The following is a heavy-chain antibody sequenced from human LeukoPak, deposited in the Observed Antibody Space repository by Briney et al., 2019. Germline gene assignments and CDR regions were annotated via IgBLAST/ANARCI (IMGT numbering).Heavy chain of an antibody. J-gene: IGHJ5*02. D-gene: IGHD2-8*01. CDR2: ISSSSSYI. CDR1: GFTFSSYS. CDR3: ASDTFEQYANWFDP. V-gene: IGHV3-21*01. Sequence: GGSLRLSCAASGFTFSSYSMNWVRQAPGKGLEWVSSISSSSSYIYYADSVKGRFTISRDNAKNSLYLQMNSLRAEDTAVYYCASDTFEQYANWFDPWGQGTLVTVSS.